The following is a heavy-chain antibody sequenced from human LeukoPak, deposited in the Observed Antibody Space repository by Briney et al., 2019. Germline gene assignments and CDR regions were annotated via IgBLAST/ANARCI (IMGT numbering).Heavy chain of an antibody. V-gene: IGHV4-38-2*01. CDR1: GYSISSGYY. J-gene: IGHJ4*02. CDR3: ARVYSYGLIADY. Sequence: SETLSLTCAVSGYSISSGYYWGWIRQPPGKGLEWIGSIYHSGSTYYNPSLESRVTISVDTSKNQFSLKLSSVTAADTAVYYCARVYSYGLIADYWGQGTLVTVSS. D-gene: IGHD5-18*01. CDR2: IYHSGST.